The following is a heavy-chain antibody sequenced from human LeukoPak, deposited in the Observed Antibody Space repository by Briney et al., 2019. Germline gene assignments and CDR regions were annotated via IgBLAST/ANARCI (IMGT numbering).Heavy chain of an antibody. CDR3: ARETTTVIVVVPAATHHYYYGMDV. CDR1: GYTFTGYY. V-gene: IGHV1-2*06. CDR2: INPNSGGT. D-gene: IGHD2-2*01. Sequence: GASVKVSCMASGYTFTGYYMHWVRQAPGQGLEWMGRINPNSGGTNYAQKFQGRVTMTRDTSISTAYMELSRLRSDDTAVYYCARETTTVIVVVPAATHHYYYGMDVWGQGTTVTVSS. J-gene: IGHJ6*02.